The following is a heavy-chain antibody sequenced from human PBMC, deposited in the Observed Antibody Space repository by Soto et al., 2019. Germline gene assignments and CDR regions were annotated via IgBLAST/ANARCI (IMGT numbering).Heavy chain of an antibody. Sequence: QGQLVQSGAEVKKPGASVKVSCKASGYTFTDFGISWVRQAPGPGLEWMGWISAYNSNTNYAQMFQDRATTTTDTATSTAYMEQTNLTSDDTAVYYCARDSGNLGNWAYFFDYWGQGTLVTVSS. V-gene: IGHV1-18*01. CDR1: GYTFTDFG. D-gene: IGHD7-27*01. CDR3: ARDSGNLGNWAYFFDY. J-gene: IGHJ4*02. CDR2: ISAYNSNT.